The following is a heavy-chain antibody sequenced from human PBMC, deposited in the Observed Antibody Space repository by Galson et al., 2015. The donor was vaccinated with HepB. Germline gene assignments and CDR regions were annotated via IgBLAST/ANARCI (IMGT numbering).Heavy chain of an antibody. CDR2: ISSSSAI. CDR1: GFIFSTYS. D-gene: IGHD3-9*01. CDR3: ARVKTGTASFDY. Sequence: SLRLSCAASGFIFSTYSMNWVRQAPGKGLEWVSYISSSSAIYYADSVKGRFTIFRDNDKNSLSLQMNSLRDEDTAIYYCARVKTGTASFDYWGQGILVTVSS. J-gene: IGHJ4*02. V-gene: IGHV3-48*02.